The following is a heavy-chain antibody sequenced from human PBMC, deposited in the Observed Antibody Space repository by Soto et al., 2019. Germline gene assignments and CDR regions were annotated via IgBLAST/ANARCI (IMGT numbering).Heavy chain of an antibody. V-gene: IGHV3-48*03. CDR3: ARGYDSSGYYYTFLY. D-gene: IGHD3-22*01. CDR2: ISSSTNYI. Sequence: EVQLVESGGGLVQPGGSLRLSCAASGFTFSSYEMNWVRQAPGKVLEWVSYISSSTNYIYYADSVKGRFSISRDNAKNSLCLQMNRLRAADTAVYYCARGYDSSGYYYTFLYWGQGTLVTVSS. CDR1: GFTFSSYE. J-gene: IGHJ4*02.